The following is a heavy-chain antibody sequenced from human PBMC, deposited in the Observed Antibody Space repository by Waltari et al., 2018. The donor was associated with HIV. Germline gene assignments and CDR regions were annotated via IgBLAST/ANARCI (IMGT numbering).Heavy chain of an antibody. CDR3: TSGVRYLAP. Sequence: VQLVETGGGVYFPGEPLTVSCAVSGVLVSVSYLSWVRQVPGKGLEWVAVLYADGCSYYADSVKGRSMVSKNKAKHTFALHICASRVADTAIYYCTSGVRYLAPWGRGAPVSVSS. D-gene: IGHD1-26*01. CDR1: GVLVSVSY. CDR2: LYADGCS. V-gene: IGHV3-53*02. J-gene: IGHJ5*02.